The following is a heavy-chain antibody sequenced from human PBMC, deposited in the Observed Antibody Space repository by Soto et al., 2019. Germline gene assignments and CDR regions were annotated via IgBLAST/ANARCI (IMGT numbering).Heavy chain of an antibody. D-gene: IGHD6-19*01. CDR1: GGSISSSSYY. CDR3: ARQGLAYPGIAVAGFDY. J-gene: IGHJ4*02. CDR2: IYYSGST. V-gene: IGHV4-39*01. Sequence: ETLSLTCTVSGGSISSSSYYWGWIRQPPGKGLEWIGSIYYSGSTYYNPSLKSRVTISVDTSKNQFSLQLSSVTAADTAVYYCARQGLAYPGIAVAGFDYWGQGTLVTVSS.